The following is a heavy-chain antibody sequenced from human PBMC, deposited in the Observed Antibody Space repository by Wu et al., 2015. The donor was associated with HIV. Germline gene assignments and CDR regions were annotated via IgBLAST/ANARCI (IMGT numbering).Heavy chain of an antibody. J-gene: IGHJ4*02. D-gene: IGHD6-19*01. CDR3: ASPRSPGFSSAWPTYFDY. V-gene: IGHV1-69*05. Sequence: QVQLVQSGAEVKKPGSSVRVSCQASGATFSSYAINWVRQAPGQGLEWMGGIIPLFGTTDYAQIFQGRVTITTDESTSTAYMRLTSLRSEDTAVYYCASPRSPGFSSAWPTYFDYWGQGTLVTVSS. CDR2: IIPLFGTT. CDR1: GATFSSYA.